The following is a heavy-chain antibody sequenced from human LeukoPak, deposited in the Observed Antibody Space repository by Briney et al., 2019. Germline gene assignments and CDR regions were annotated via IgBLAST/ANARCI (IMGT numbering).Heavy chain of an antibody. CDR1: GGTTDDYV. V-gene: IGHV3-20*04. J-gene: IGHJ4*02. CDR2: INWDGTNT. Sequence: PGGSLRLSCAASGGTTDDYVMSWVRQAPGKGLEWVSGINWDGTNTYYAESVKGRFTISRDSAEKSLYLQMNSLRDDDTAFYYCVKDLSSSWYSFDHWGQATLVTVSS. D-gene: IGHD6-13*01. CDR3: VKDLSSSWYSFDH.